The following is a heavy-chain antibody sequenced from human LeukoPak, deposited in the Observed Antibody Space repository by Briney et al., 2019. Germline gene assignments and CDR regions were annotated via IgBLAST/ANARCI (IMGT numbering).Heavy chain of an antibody. V-gene: IGHV4-39*07. CDR2: IYYSGST. CDR3: ARELYCGGDCSDY. D-gene: IGHD2-21*02. J-gene: IGHJ4*02. Sequence: PSETLSLTCTASGGSISSSSYYWGWIRQPPGKGLEWIGSIYYSGSTYYNPSLKSRVTISVDTSKNQFSLKLSSVTAADTAVYYCARELYCGGDCSDYWGQGTLVTVSS. CDR1: GGSISSSSYY.